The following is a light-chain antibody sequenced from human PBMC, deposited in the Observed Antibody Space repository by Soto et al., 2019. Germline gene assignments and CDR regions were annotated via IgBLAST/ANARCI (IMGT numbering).Light chain of an antibody. CDR1: QSVTSSY. CDR3: QEYGSSPTT. J-gene: IGKJ1*01. V-gene: IGKV3-20*01. Sequence: ESVLTQSPGTLSLSPGERATLSCRASQSVTSSYLAWWQQKPGQAPRLLICGASSRATGVPDRFSGSGSGTNFTLTVSRLEPEDFAVYFCQEYGSSPTTFGQGTKVEIK. CDR2: GAS.